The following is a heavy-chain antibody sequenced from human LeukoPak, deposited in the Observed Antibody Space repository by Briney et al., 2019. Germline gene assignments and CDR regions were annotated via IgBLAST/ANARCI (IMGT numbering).Heavy chain of an antibody. Sequence: LSLTCTVSGGSISSSSYYWGWIRQPPGKGLEWVSYISSSGSTIYYADSVKGRFTISRDNAKNSLYLQMNSLRAEDTAVYYCARGYSSGWYHYFDYWGQGTLVTVSS. CDR1: GGSISSSSYY. D-gene: IGHD6-19*01. CDR2: ISSSGSTI. CDR3: ARGYSSGWYHYFDY. J-gene: IGHJ4*02. V-gene: IGHV3-11*04.